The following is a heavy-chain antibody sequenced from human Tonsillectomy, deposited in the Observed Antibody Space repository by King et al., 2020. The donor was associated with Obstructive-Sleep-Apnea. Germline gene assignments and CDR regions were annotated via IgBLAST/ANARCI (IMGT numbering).Heavy chain of an antibody. Sequence: QLVQSGGDSVQPGGSLRLSCAASGFSFSDHYMDWVRQAPGKGLEWVGRIRNKVNSYTTEYAASVKGRFTLSRDDSENSLYLQMNSLKTEDTAVYYCARVRLAYGDFADFWGQGTLVTVSS. V-gene: IGHV3-72*01. CDR1: GFSFSDHY. D-gene: IGHD4-17*01. CDR2: IRNKVNSYTT. CDR3: ARVRLAYGDFADF. J-gene: IGHJ4*02.